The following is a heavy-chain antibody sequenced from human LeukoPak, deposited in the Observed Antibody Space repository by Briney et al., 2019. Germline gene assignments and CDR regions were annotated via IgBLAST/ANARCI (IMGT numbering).Heavy chain of an antibody. Sequence: SETLSLTCAVSGGSISSGGYSWSWIRQPPGKGLEWIGYIYHSGSTYYNPSLKSRVTISVDRSKNQFSLKLSSVTAADTAVYYCASFRGYSYGYGYWGQGTLVTVSS. D-gene: IGHD5-18*01. CDR2: IYHSGST. J-gene: IGHJ4*02. CDR1: GGSISSGGYS. V-gene: IGHV4-30-2*01. CDR3: ASFRGYSYGYGY.